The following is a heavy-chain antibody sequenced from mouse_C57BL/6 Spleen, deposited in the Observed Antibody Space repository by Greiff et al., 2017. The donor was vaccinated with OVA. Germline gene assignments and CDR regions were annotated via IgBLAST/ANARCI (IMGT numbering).Heavy chain of an antibody. CDR3: ARYAGNYGSSYYWYFDV. CDR2: INPNNGGT. J-gene: IGHJ1*03. V-gene: IGHV1-26*01. CDR1: GYTFTDYY. Sequence: VQLQQSGPELVKPGASVKISCKASGYTFTDYYMNWVKQSHGKSLEWIGDINPNNGGTSYNQKFKGKATLTVDKSSSTAYMELRSLTSEDSAVYYCARYAGNYGSSYYWYFDVWGTGTTVTVSS. D-gene: IGHD1-1*01.